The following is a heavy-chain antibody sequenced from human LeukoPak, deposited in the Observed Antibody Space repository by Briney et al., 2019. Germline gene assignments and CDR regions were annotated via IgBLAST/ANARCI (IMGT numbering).Heavy chain of an antibody. V-gene: IGHV4-34*01. D-gene: IGHD6-13*01. CDR1: GGSFSGYY. CDR3: ARGRRSSSWYPYYYYGMDV. Sequence: SETLSLTCAVYGGSFSGYYWSWIRQPPGKGLEWIGEINHSGSTNNNPSLKSRVTISVDTSKNQFSLKLSSVTAADTAVYYCARGRRSSSWYPYYYYGMDVWGQGTTVTVSS. J-gene: IGHJ6*02. CDR2: INHSGST.